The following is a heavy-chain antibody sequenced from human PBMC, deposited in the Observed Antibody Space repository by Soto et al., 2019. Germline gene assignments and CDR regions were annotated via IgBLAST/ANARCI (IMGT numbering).Heavy chain of an antibody. CDR3: ARDPGGGSGWALGHDAFDI. Sequence: ASVKVSCKASGGTFSSYAISWVRQAPGQGLEWMGGIIPIFGTANYAQKFQGRVTITADESTSTAYMELSSLRSEDTAVYYCARDPGGGSGWALGHDAFDIWGQGTMVTVSS. V-gene: IGHV1-69*13. J-gene: IGHJ3*02. CDR2: IIPIFGTA. CDR1: GGTFSSYA. D-gene: IGHD6-19*01.